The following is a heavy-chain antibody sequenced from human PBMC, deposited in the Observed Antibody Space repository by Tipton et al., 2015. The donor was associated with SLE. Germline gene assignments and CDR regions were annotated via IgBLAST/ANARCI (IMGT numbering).Heavy chain of an antibody. CDR1: GGSISSHY. CDR3: ARGGGGDTSWFAP. D-gene: IGHD2-21*01. V-gene: IGHV4-31*03. CDR2: MYYSGST. Sequence: TLSLTCTVSGGSISSHYWSWIRQHPGKGLEWIGYMYYSGSTYYNPSLKSRVSISGDTSKNQFSLKLSSVTAADTAVYYCARGGGGDTSWFAPWGQGTLVTVSS. J-gene: IGHJ5*02.